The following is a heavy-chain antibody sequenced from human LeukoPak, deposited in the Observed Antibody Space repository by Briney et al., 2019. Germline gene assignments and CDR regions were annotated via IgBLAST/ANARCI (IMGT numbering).Heavy chain of an antibody. CDR1: GFTFSSYE. CDR3: VRDEAGDYDFDY. V-gene: IGHV3-48*03. Sequence: PGGSLRLSCAASGFTFSSYEMNWVRQAPGKGREWVSHISTSGNTIHYADSVKGRFTVSRDNAKNSLFLQMNSLRAEDTAVYYCVRDEAGDYDFDYWGQGTLVTVSS. D-gene: IGHD4-17*01. CDR2: ISTSGNTI. J-gene: IGHJ4*02.